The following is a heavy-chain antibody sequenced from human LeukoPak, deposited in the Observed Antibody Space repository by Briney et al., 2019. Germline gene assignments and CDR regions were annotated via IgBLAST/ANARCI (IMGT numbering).Heavy chain of an antibody. V-gene: IGHV1-46*01. Sequence: GASVKVSCKASGYTFTSYYIHWVRQAPGQGLEWMGLINPSGGSTNYAQKFQGRVTITADESTSTAYMELSSLRSEDTAVYYCARSRGYSYGMYYYYYMDVWGKGTTVTISS. D-gene: IGHD5-18*01. CDR3: ARSRGYSYGMYYYYYMDV. CDR1: GYTFTSYY. CDR2: INPSGGST. J-gene: IGHJ6*03.